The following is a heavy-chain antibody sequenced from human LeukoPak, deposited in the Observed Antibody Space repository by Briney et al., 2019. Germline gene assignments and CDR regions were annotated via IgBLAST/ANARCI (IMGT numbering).Heavy chain of an antibody. CDR3: AKDFSITIFGVVTGGNLDY. CDR2: ISYDGSNK. V-gene: IGHV3-30-3*01. CDR1: GFTFSSYA. Sequence: GRSLRLPCAASGFTFSSYAMHWVRQAPGKGLEWVAVISYDGSNKYYADSVKGRFTISRDNSKNTLYLQMNSLRAEDTAVYYCAKDFSITIFGVVTGGNLDYWGQGTLVTVSS. J-gene: IGHJ4*02. D-gene: IGHD3-3*01.